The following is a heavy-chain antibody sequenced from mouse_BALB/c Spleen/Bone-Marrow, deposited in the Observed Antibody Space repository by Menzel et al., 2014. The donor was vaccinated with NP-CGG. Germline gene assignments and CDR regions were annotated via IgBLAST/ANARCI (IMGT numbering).Heavy chain of an antibody. J-gene: IGHJ2*01. D-gene: IGHD2-1*01. V-gene: IGHV3-2*02. CDR1: GYSITSDYA. Sequence: VQLQQSGPGLVKPSQALSLTCTVTGYSITSDYAWNWIRQFPGNKLEGMGYISYSGSTSYNTSLKSRISITRDTSKNQFFLQLNSVTTEDTATYYCARWNGNYYFDYWGQGTTLTVSS. CDR2: ISYSGST. CDR3: ARWNGNYYFDY.